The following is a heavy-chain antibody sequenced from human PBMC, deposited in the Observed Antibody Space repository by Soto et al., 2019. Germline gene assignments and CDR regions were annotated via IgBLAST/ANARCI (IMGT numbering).Heavy chain of an antibody. D-gene: IGHD2-15*01. V-gene: IGHV1-69*12. CDR3: ARDRRHCSGGSCYSHYYYGMDV. CDR2: IIPIFGTA. CDR1: GGTFSSYA. Sequence: QIQLVQSGAEVKKPGSSVKVSCKASGGTFSSYAISWVRQAPGQGLEWMGGIIPIFGTANYAQKFQGRVTITADESTSTAYMELSSLRSEDTAVYYCARDRRHCSGGSCYSHYYYGMDVWGQGTTVTVSS. J-gene: IGHJ6*02.